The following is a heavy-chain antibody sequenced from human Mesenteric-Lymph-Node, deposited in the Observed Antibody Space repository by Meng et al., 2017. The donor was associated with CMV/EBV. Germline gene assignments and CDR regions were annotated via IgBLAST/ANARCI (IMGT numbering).Heavy chain of an antibody. CDR1: GYTFTSYP. Sequence: CKASGYTFTSYPMHWVRQAPGQRLEWMGWINAGNGNTKYSQKFQGRVTITRDTSASTAYMELSSLRSEDTAVYYCARTSIAVGDGYDYWGQGTLVTVSS. CDR2: INAGNGNT. D-gene: IGHD6-19*01. CDR3: ARTSIAVGDGYDY. V-gene: IGHV1-3*01. J-gene: IGHJ4*02.